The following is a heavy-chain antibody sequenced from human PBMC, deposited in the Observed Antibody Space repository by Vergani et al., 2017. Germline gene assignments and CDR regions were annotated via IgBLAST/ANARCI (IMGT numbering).Heavy chain of an antibody. D-gene: IGHD2-8*02. Sequence: EVKLVESGGGSVQSGGSLRLSCVASGFRFNTYWMHWVRQVPGKGLMGVERIDEYGNRATYGDFETGRVTISRDNAKNTVVLQMNNLRADDAGVYYCVRTEYCTGIACNTRFDSWGQGALVTVSS. J-gene: IGHJ5*01. V-gene: IGHV3-74*03. CDR3: VRTEYCTGIACNTRFDS. CDR1: GFRFNTYW. CDR2: IDEYGNRA.